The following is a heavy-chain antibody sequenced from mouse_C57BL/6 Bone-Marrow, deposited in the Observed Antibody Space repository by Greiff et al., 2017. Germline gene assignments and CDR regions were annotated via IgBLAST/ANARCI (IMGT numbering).Heavy chain of an antibody. D-gene: IGHD4-1*01. CDR1: GYTFTEYT. J-gene: IGHJ1*03. CDR2: FFPGSGSI. Sequence: VQLQQSRAELVKPGASVKLSCKASGYTFTEYTIHWVKQRSGQGLEWIGWFFPGSGSIKYNEKFKDKATLTADKSSSTVYMALSRLTSEDAAVXFCARHEDGGTGKEWWFDVWGTGTTVTVSA. V-gene: IGHV1-62-2*01. CDR3: ARHEDGGTGKEWWFDV.